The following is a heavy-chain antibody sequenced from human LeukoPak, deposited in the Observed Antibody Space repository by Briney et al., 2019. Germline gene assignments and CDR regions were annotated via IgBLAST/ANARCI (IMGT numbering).Heavy chain of an antibody. V-gene: IGHV3-30*01. D-gene: IGHD3-10*01. CDR2: ILSGATYE. Sequence: GRSLRLSCAASGFSFSTYAMHWVRQAPGQGLEWVGLILSGATYEYYAEYVKGRFTISRDNSKNTLYLQLNSLRAEDTAVYYCARDSTYYYDSGSSGPHYFDNWGQGTLVTVSS. J-gene: IGHJ4*02. CDR3: ARDSTYYYDSGSSGPHYFDN. CDR1: GFSFSTYA.